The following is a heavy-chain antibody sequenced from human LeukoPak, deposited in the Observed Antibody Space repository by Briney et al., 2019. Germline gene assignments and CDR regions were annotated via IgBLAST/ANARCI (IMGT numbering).Heavy chain of an antibody. CDR3: ARHKRVAAPFDY. D-gene: IGHD2-15*01. V-gene: IGHV4-39*01. CDR2: INYSGRT. Sequence: SETLSLTCTVSGDSISSSSYYWGWIRQPPGKGLEWIGNINYSGRTYYNPSLKSRATISVDTSKNQFSLKLSSVTAADTAVYYCARHKRVAAPFDYWGQGTLVTVSS. CDR1: GDSISSSSYY. J-gene: IGHJ4*02.